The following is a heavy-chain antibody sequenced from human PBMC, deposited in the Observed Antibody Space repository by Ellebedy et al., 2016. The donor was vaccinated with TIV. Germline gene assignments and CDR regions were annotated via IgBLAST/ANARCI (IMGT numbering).Heavy chain of an antibody. V-gene: IGHV1-69*13. CDR2: TIPIFDTP. D-gene: IGHD4-17*01. CDR3: AHDYGDL. Sequence: ASVKVSXXASGGSFSSFAISWVRQAPGQGLDWMGGTIPIFDTPNYAQSFQGRLTITADESTSTAYMELNSLTSDDTAIYYCAHDYGDLWGRGTLVTVSS. CDR1: GGSFSSFA. J-gene: IGHJ2*01.